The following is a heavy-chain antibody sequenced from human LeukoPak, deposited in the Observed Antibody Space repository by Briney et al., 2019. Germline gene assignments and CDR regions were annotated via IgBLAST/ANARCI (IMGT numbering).Heavy chain of an antibody. CDR1: GFPFSSYA. J-gene: IGHJ6*02. CDR3: ARGRFYYGMDV. D-gene: IGHD4-17*01. CDR2: ISYDGSNK. V-gene: IGHV3-30-3*01. Sequence: GGSLRLSCAASGFPFSSYAMPWGRPAPGKGLGGVAVISYDGSNKYYADSVKGRFTISRDNSKNTLYLQMNSLRAEDTAVYYCARGRFYYGMDVWGQGTTVTVSS.